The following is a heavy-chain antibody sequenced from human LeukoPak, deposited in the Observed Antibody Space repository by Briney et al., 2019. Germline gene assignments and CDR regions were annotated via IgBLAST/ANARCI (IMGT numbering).Heavy chain of an antibody. CDR1: GFTFSSYW. CDR3: ARIVAYGFDV. D-gene: IGHD2-15*01. CDR2: IKEDGSDK. Sequence: GGCLRLSCAASGFTFSSYWMSWVRQAPGKGLEWVGNIKEDGSDKYYVESVRGRFTISRDNAKNSMYLQTNSLRVEDTAIYYCARIVAYGFDVWGKGTTVTVSS. J-gene: IGHJ6*04. V-gene: IGHV3-7*03.